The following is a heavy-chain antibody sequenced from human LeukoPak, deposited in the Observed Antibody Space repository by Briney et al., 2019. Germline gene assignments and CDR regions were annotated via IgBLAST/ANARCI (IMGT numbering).Heavy chain of an antibody. V-gene: IGHV5-10-1*01. CDR3: ARQPEGTWFDP. J-gene: IGHJ5*02. CDR1: GSRFTSNW. D-gene: IGHD1-1*01. CDR2: IDPSDSYT. Sequence: GEPLQISSQGSGSRFTSNWISWVRQLPGKGLEWMGRIDPSDSYTNYSPSFQGHVTISADKSISTAYLQWSSLKASDTAMYYCARQPEGTWFDPWGQGTLVTVSS.